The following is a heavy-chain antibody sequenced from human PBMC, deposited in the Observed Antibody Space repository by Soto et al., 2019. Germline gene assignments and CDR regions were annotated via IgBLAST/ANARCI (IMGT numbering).Heavy chain of an antibody. CDR1: GFIFSNYG. D-gene: IGHD1-1*01. J-gene: IGHJ5*02. CDR3: AKAQSDTTVNWFDP. Sequence: EVQLLESGGGLVQPGGSLRLSCAASGFIFSNYGMSWVRQAPGKGLEWVSAISGSGGSTFYADSVKGRFTISRDNSKNTRYLQMNSLRAEDTAVYYCAKAQSDTTVNWFDPWGQGTLVTVSS. CDR2: ISGSGGST. V-gene: IGHV3-23*01.